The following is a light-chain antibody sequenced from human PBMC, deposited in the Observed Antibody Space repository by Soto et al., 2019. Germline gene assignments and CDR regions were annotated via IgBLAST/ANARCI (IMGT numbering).Light chain of an antibody. CDR3: QQYYSTAYT. J-gene: IGKJ2*01. CDR2: WAA. Sequence: DIVMTQSPDSLAVSLGERATINCKSSQSVLYSANNKNYLAWYLQKPGQPPKLLIYWAATRESGVPDRFSGSGSGTDFTLTISSLQAEDVAVYYCQQYYSTAYTFGQETKLQIK. CDR1: QSVLYSANNKNY. V-gene: IGKV4-1*01.